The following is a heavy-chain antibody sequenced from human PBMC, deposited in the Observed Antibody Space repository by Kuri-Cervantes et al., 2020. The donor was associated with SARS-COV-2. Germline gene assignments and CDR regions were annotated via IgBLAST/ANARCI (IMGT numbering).Heavy chain of an antibody. V-gene: IGHV3-74*01. CDR2: INSDGSST. J-gene: IGHJ6*02. CDR1: GFTFSSYW. Sequence: GESLKISCAASGFTFSSYWMHWVRQAPGKGLVRVSRINSDGSSTSYADSVKGRFTISRDNAKNTLYLQMNSLRAEDTAVYYCARAPDYGDYYYYGMDVWGQGTTVTVSS. D-gene: IGHD4-17*01. CDR3: ARAPDYGDYYYYGMDV.